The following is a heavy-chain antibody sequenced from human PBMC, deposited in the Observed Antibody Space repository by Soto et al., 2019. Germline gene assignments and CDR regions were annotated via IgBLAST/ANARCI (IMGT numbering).Heavy chain of an antibody. V-gene: IGHV4-39*01. Sequence: QLQLQESGPGLVKPSETLSLTCTVSGGSITGAYYYWGWIRQSPGKGLEYIGSIHYSGRTYYNPSLRGRVTVSLDTSKNQFSLRLGSVTAADRAVYYCAKLGSGTDYPIVYWGQGTLVTVSS. J-gene: IGHJ4*02. CDR1: GGSITGAYYY. CDR2: IHYSGRT. CDR3: AKLGSGTDYPIVY. D-gene: IGHD3-10*01.